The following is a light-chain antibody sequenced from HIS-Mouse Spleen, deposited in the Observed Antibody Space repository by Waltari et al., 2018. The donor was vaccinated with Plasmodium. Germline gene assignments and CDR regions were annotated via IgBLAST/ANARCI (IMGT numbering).Light chain of an antibody. CDR2: EDS. CDR1: ALPKKY. J-gene: IGLJ3*02. CDR3: YSTDSSGNHRV. V-gene: IGLV3-10*01. Sequence: SYELTQPPSVSVSQGQTARITCSGDALPKKYAYWYQQKSGQAPVLVIYEDSKRPSGIPYRFSGSSSGTMATLTISGAQVEDEADYYCYSTDSSGNHRVFGGGTKLTVL.